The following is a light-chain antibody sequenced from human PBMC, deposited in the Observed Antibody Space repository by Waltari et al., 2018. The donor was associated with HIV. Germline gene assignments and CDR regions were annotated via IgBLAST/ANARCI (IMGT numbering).Light chain of an antibody. CDR2: AAS. CDR1: EDISSN. Sequence: DIQLNKSPIFQSASVGARVTIPCRASEDISSNLAWYQQKLGQAPKLLIYAASTLQSGVSSRFAGSGSGTEFTLTIRSLQPEDFATYYCQHLNSYTLFTFGPGATVDNK. CDR3: QHLNSYTLFT. V-gene: IGKV1-9*01. J-gene: IGKJ3*01.